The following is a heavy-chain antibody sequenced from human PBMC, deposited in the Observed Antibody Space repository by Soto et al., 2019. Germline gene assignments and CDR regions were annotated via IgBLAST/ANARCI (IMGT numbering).Heavy chain of an antibody. Sequence: ASVKVSCKASGYTLTGYYLHWVRQAPGQGLEWMGWISPRSGGPNYAQKFHGSVTMTRDTSINTAYMELNSLRSDDTAIYYCAIPSLKAGPFAFDVWGQGTMVTVSS. CDR1: GYTLTGYY. J-gene: IGHJ3*01. D-gene: IGHD6-13*01. V-gene: IGHV1-2*04. CDR2: ISPRSGGP. CDR3: AIPSLKAGPFAFDV.